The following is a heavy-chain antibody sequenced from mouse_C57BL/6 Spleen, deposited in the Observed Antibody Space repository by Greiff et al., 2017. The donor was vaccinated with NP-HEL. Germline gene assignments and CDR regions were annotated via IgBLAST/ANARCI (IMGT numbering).Heavy chain of an antibody. Sequence: QVQLQQSGPELVKPGASVKISCKASGYAFSSSWMNWVKQRPGKGLEWIGRIYPGDGDTNYNGKFKGKATLTADKSSSTAYMQLSSLTSEDSAVYFCARHGNYEAWFAYWGQGTLVTVSA. CDR1: GYAFSSSW. CDR2: IYPGDGDT. J-gene: IGHJ3*01. V-gene: IGHV1-82*01. D-gene: IGHD2-1*01. CDR3: ARHGNYEAWFAY.